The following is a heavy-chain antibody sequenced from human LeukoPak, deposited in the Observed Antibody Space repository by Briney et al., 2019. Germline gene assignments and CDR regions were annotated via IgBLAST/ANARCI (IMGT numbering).Heavy chain of an antibody. V-gene: IGHV1-8*01. CDR2: MNPNSGNT. CDR1: GYTFTSYD. CDR3: ARDAYYDILTGYPY. D-gene: IGHD3-9*01. Sequence: ASVKVSCKASGYTFTSYDINWVRQATGQGLEWMGWMNPNSGNTGYAQKLQGRVTMTTDTSTSTAYMELRSLRSDDTAVYYCARDAYYDILTGYPYWGQGTLVTVSS. J-gene: IGHJ4*02.